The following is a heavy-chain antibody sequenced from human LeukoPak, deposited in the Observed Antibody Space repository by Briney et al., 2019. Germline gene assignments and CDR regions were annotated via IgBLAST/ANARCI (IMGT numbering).Heavy chain of an antibody. Sequence: GGSLRLSCAASGFTLSSYAMSWVRQAPGKGLEWVSDISGSGGSTYYADSVKGRFTISRDNSKNTLYLQMNSLRAEDTAVYYCAKDKIRYCSSTSCYRSFDYWGQGTLVTVSS. V-gene: IGHV3-23*01. CDR1: GFTLSSYA. J-gene: IGHJ4*02. D-gene: IGHD2-2*01. CDR2: ISGSGGST. CDR3: AKDKIRYCSSTSCYRSFDY.